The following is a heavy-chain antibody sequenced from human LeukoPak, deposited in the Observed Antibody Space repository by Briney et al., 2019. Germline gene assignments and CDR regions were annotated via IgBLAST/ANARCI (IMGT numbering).Heavy chain of an antibody. Sequence: SETLSLTCTVSGGSISSSSYYWGWIRQPPGKGLEWIGSIYYSGSTYYNPSLKSRVTISVDTSKNQFSLKLSSVTAADTAVYYCARPRGAAAGLYGMDVWGQGTTVTVSS. CDR2: IYYSGST. V-gene: IGHV4-39*01. D-gene: IGHD6-13*01. J-gene: IGHJ6*02. CDR1: GGSISSSSYY. CDR3: ARPRGAAAGLYGMDV.